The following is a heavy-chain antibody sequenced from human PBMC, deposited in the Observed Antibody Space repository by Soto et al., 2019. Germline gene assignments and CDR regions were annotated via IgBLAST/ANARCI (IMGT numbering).Heavy chain of an antibody. V-gene: IGHV4-31*03. CDR1: GGSISSGGYY. CDR3: ARVPLASCSGGSCPENVCYFDL. Sequence: QVQLQESGPGLVKPSQTLSLTCTVSGGSISSGGYYWSWIRQHPGKGLEWIGYIYYSGSTYYTPSLTRRVPTAVATAKDQFSLKLSSVTAADTAVYYCARVPLASCSGGSCPENVCYFDLWGRCTLVTVSS. D-gene: IGHD2-15*01. J-gene: IGHJ2*01. CDR2: IYYSGST.